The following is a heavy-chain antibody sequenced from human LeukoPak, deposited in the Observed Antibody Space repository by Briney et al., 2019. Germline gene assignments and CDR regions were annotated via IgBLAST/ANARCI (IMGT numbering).Heavy chain of an antibody. Sequence: GGSLRLSCAASGFTFSSYSMNWVRQAPGKGLEWVASIRQDGSEKSYVDSVKGRFTISRDNTKNSLYLQMSSLRADDTAMYYCARGGTAPGLYFDLWGQGTLVTVSS. V-gene: IGHV3-7*01. CDR2: IRQDGSEK. CDR3: ARGGTAPGLYFDL. CDR1: GFTFSSYS. D-gene: IGHD6-13*01. J-gene: IGHJ4*01.